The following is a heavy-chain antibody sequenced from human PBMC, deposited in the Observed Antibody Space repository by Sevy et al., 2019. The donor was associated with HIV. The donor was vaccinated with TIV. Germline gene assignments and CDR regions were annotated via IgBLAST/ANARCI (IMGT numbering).Heavy chain of an antibody. V-gene: IGHV3-13*01. J-gene: IGHJ6*04. CDR1: GFTFRSYD. CDR2: IGSGGDT. Sequence: GGSLRLSCAASGFTFRSYDMHWVRQATGKGLEWVSGIGSGGDTHYPGSVKGRFTISSENAKNSLYLQMNSLRAGDTAVYYCARGGRSSWYGDNDVWGKGTTVTVSS. CDR3: ARGGRSSWYGDNDV. D-gene: IGHD6-13*01.